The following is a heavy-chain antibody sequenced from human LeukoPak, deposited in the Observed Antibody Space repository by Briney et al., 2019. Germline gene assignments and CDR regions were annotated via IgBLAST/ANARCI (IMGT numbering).Heavy chain of an antibody. Sequence: SSETLSLTCAVSGYSISSGYYWGWIRQTPGKGLEWIGSMYYSGGTYYNPSLKSRVTISVDTSKKQFSLKLSSVTAADTAVYYCARHMMALYGSGSVDYWGRGTLVTVSS. J-gene: IGHJ4*02. CDR1: GYSISSGYY. CDR2: MYYSGGT. D-gene: IGHD3-10*01. V-gene: IGHV4-38-2*01. CDR3: ARHMMALYGSGSVDY.